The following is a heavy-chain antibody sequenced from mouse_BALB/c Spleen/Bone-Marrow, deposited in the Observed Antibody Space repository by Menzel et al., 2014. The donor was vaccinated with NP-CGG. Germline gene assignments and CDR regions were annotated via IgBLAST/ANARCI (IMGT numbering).Heavy chain of an antibody. CDR3: ARLNYHGNLFG. Sequence: EVQLQQSGGGLVQPGGSLKLSCAASGFDFSRYWMSWVRQAPGKGLEWIGEINPDSNTINYTPSLKDKFIISRDNAKNTLCLRMSKVRSEDTALYYCARLNYHGNLFGWGAGTTVTGAS. CDR1: GFDFSRYW. CDR2: INPDSNTI. D-gene: IGHD1-1*01. V-gene: IGHV4-1*02. J-gene: IGHJ1*01.